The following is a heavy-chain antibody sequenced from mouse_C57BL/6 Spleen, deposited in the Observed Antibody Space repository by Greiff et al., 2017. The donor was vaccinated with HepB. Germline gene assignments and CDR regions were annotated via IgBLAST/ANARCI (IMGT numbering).Heavy chain of an antibody. CDR3: ARWTGGNYEGAY. D-gene: IGHD2-1*01. CDR1: GYSITSGYY. CDR2: ISYDGSN. Sequence: VQLKQSGPGLVKPSQSLSLTCSVTGYSITSGYYWNWIRQFPGNKLEWMGYISYDGSNNYNPSLKNRISITRDTSKNQFFLKLNSVTTEDTATYYCARWTGGNYEGAYWGQGTLVTVSA. J-gene: IGHJ3*01. V-gene: IGHV3-6*01.